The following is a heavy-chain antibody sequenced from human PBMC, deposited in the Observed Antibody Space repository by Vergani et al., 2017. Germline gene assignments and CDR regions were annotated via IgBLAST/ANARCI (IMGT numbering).Heavy chain of an antibody. CDR1: GWSFSGYY. CDR3: ARGKSAYSSGWFLY. V-gene: IGHV4-34*01. CDR2: INHSGST. Sequence: QVQLQQWGAGLLKPSETLSLTCAVYGWSFSGYYWSWIRQPPGKGLEWIGEINHSGSTNYNPSLKSRVTISVDTSKNQFSLKLSSVTAADTAVYYCARGKSAYSSGWFLYWGQGTLVTVSS. D-gene: IGHD6-19*01. J-gene: IGHJ4*02.